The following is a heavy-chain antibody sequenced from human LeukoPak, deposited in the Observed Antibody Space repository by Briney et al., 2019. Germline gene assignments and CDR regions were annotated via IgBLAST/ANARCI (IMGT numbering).Heavy chain of an antibody. D-gene: IGHD2-21*02. J-gene: IGHJ4*02. CDR1: GFTFSGYS. CDR3: ARGRADYYFDY. CDR2: ISSGSSTI. Sequence: GGSLRLSCAASGFTFSGYSMNWVRQAPGKGLEWVSYISSGSSTIYYADSVRGRFTISRDNAKRTLYLQMNRLRAEDTAVYYCARGRADYYFDYWSQGTLVTVSS. V-gene: IGHV3-48*01.